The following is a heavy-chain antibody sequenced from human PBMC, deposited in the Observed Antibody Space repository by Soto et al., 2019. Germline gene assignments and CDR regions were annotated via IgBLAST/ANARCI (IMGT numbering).Heavy chain of an antibody. CDR3: AKLKGGLGRFYGMDA. D-gene: IGHD3-3*01. CDR1: GFSFRNYA. Sequence: QLVESGGGSLQPGGSLRLSCAASGFSFRNYAMTWVRQSPGKGLEWVSLISGGGGSTDYADSVKGRFSISRDNSQNMLYLQMNGLRGEDTALYYCAKLKGGLGRFYGMDAWGQGTMLIVSS. V-gene: IGHV3-23*04. CDR2: ISGGGGST. J-gene: IGHJ6*02.